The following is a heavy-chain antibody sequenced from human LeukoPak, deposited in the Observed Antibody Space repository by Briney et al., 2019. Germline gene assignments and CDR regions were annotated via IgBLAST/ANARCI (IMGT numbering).Heavy chain of an antibody. CDR1: GFTFSSYG. D-gene: IGHD3-22*01. J-gene: IGHJ4*02. V-gene: IGHV3-30*03. CDR2: ISYDGSNK. Sequence: GGSLRLSCAASGFTFSSYGMHWVRQAPGKGLEWVAVISYDGSNKYYADSVKGRFTISRDNSKNTLYLQMNSLRAEDTAVYYCAREYYYDSSGYYYGYWGQGTLVTVSS. CDR3: AREYYYDSSGYYYGY.